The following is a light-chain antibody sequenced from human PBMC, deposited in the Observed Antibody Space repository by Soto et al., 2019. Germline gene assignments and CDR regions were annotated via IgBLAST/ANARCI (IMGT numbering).Light chain of an antibody. V-gene: IGKV4-1*01. J-gene: IGKJ1*01. Sequence: DMVLTQSQDSLAVSLGERATINCKSSQSVLYASNNQNYLGWYKKKPGQPPKLLIYWTSTRESGVPDRFSGSGSGTDFTLTISSLQAEDVAVYYCQQYYSTPPTFGQGTKVEIK. CDR2: WTS. CDR3: QQYYSTPPT. CDR1: QSVLYASNNQNY.